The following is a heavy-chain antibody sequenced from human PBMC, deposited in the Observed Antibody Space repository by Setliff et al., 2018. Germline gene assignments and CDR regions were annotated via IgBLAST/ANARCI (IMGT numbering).Heavy chain of an antibody. CDR2: ESTRGDT. D-gene: IGHD3-22*01. Sequence: SETLSLTCTVSGDSIDSSFWNWIRQSPEKGLEWIGYESTRGDTNSNPSLRSRLTMSMDTSRSQFSLNLTAVTAADTAIYFCARAVDSSSYFPFWYFDLWGRGTLVTVSS. CDR1: GDSIDSSF. J-gene: IGHJ2*01. V-gene: IGHV4-59*13. CDR3: ARAVDSSSYFPFWYFDL.